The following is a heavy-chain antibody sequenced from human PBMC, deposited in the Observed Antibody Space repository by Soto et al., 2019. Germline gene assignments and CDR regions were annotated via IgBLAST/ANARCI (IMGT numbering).Heavy chain of an antibody. D-gene: IGHD6-13*01. CDR1: GFTFSSYG. Sequence: GSLRLSCAVSGFTFSSYGMHWVRQAPGKGLEWVAVISYDGSNKYYADSVKGRCTISRDNFKNTLYLQLNGLRADDTAVYYCAKDPGPLYSSSTDYWGQGTLVTVSS. CDR3: AKDPGPLYSSSTDY. V-gene: IGHV3-30*18. J-gene: IGHJ4*02. CDR2: ISYDGSNK.